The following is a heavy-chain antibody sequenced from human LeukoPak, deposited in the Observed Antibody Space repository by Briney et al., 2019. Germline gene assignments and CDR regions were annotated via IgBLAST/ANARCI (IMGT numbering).Heavy chain of an antibody. V-gene: IGHV3-7*04. J-gene: IGHJ4*02. CDR2: IEADGTEK. D-gene: IGHD6-13*01. Sequence: GGSLRLSCVASGFTFKNYWMSWVRQAPGKGLEWVANIEADGTEKYYVDSVRGRFTVSRDNARNSLYLQMSNLRVEDTAVYYCARDPAAWDYWGQGTLVTVSS. CDR3: ARDPAAWDY. CDR1: GFTFKNYW.